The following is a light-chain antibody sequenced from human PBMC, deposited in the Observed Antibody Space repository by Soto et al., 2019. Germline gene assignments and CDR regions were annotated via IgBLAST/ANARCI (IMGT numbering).Light chain of an antibody. Sequence: EIVLTQSPGTLSLSPGERATLSCRAIQSLSSTSLAWYQQKPRQSPRLLFYVASTRDTGIPDRFRSSGPGTDFALSITSPDLEAFGTYYNRQYDGSPLTFCPGTTVDT. CDR2: VAS. CDR3: RQYDGSPLT. CDR1: QSLSSTS. J-gene: IGKJ3*01. V-gene: IGKV3-20*01.